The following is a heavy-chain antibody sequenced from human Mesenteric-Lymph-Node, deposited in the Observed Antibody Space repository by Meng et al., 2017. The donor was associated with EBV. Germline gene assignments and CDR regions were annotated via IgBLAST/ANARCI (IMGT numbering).Heavy chain of an antibody. V-gene: IGHV1-8*01. Sequence: QVQLVQAGAEVKKPGASVKVSCKASGYTFTNFDINWVRQATGQGLEWMGWMNPNSGSTGYGQKFQGRVTLTWNTSISTAYMEVSSLRSEDTAVYYCARVGDYFDSSGWNYWGQGTLVTVSS. CDR3: ARVGDYFDSSGWNY. D-gene: IGHD3-22*01. CDR2: MNPNSGST. CDR1: GYTFTNFD. J-gene: IGHJ4*02.